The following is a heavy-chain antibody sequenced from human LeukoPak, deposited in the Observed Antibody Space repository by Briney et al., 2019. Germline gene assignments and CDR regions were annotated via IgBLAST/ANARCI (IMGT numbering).Heavy chain of an antibody. V-gene: IGHV4-59*01. Sequence: SETLPLTCTVSGGSISSYYWSWIRQPPGKGLEWIGYIYYSGSTNYNPSLKSRVTISVDTSKNQFSLKLSSVTAADTAVYYCARTIAAAATDPGYFDYWGQGTLVTVSS. J-gene: IGHJ4*02. CDR3: ARTIAAAATDPGYFDY. D-gene: IGHD6-13*01. CDR1: GGSISSYY. CDR2: IYYSGST.